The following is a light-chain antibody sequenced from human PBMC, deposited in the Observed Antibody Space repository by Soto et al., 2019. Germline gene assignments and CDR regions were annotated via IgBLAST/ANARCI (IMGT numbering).Light chain of an antibody. V-gene: IGKV1-5*01. CDR3: QQYNSYSRT. Sequence: DIQMTQSPSTLSASVGDRVTITCRASQSITSWLAWYQQKPGKAPKLLIYDASSLQSGVPSRFSGSGSGTDFTLTLSGLQPDDFATYYCQQYNSYSRTFGQGTKVEIK. J-gene: IGKJ1*01. CDR2: DAS. CDR1: QSITSW.